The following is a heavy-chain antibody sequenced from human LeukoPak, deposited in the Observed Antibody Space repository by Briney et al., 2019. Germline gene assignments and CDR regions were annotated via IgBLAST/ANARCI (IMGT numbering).Heavy chain of an antibody. J-gene: IGHJ4*02. CDR1: GFTFSSYA. D-gene: IGHD1-1*01. CDR2: VTGSGGTT. V-gene: IGHV3-23*01. CDR3: ANVRYGY. Sequence: PGGFLSLSCAASGFTFSSYAMSWVRLAPGKGLEWVSTVTGSGGTTYYADSVKGRFTISRDNSKNTLYLQMNSLRDEDTAVYYCANVRYGYWGQGTLVTVSS.